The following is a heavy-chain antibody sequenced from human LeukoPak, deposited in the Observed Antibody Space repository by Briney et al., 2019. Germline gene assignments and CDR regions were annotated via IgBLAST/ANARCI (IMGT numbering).Heavy chain of an antibody. CDR1: GGSISSSPYY. CDR2: VYYSGST. CDR3: ARPLTGYSYFDY. J-gene: IGHJ4*02. V-gene: IGHV4-39*01. Sequence: SETLSLTCTVSGGSISSSPYYWGWIRQPPGKGLEWIGSVYYSGSTSYNPPLKSRVTISVDTSTNQLSLKLNSVTAADTAVYYCARPLTGYSYFDYWGQGTLVTVSS. D-gene: IGHD3-9*01.